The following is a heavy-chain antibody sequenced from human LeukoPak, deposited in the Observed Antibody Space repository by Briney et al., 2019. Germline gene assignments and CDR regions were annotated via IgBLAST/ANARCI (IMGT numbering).Heavy chain of an antibody. J-gene: IGHJ5*02. CDR2: TYYSGST. Sequence: PSETLSLTCTVPGGSISSYYWSWIRQPAGKALEWIGYTYYSGSTNYNPSLKSRVTISVDTSKNQFSLKLSSVTAADTAVYYCATSPHYDFWSGYSWFDPWGQGTLVTVSS. CDR3: ATSPHYDFWSGYSWFDP. V-gene: IGHV4-59*08. D-gene: IGHD3-3*01. CDR1: GGSISSYY.